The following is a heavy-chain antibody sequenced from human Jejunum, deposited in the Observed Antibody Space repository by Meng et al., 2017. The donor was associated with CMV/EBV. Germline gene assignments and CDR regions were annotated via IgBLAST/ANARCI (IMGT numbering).Heavy chain of an antibody. CDR2: IHPNSGGT. V-gene: IGHV1-2*02. J-gene: IGHJ4*02. Sequence: YTFTHFYIPSVPHAPGQWLECLGWIHPNSGGTNYAQKFQGRVTMTGDTSTSTAYMELSRLSSDDTAVYYCTRDLYCGGNCYSAVDYWGQGTQVTVSS. D-gene: IGHD2-21*01. CDR3: TRDLYCGGNCYSAVDY. CDR1: YTFTHFY.